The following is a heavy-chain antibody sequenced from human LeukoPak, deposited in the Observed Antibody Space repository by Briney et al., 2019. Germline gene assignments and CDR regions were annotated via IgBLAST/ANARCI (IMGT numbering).Heavy chain of an antibody. J-gene: IGHJ4*02. CDR1: GGSISSGGYY. CDR3: ARIRYSSSWYYFDY. CDR2: IYYSGST. V-gene: IGHV4-61*08. D-gene: IGHD6-13*01. Sequence: SETLSLTCTVSGGSISSGGYYWSWIRQPPGKGLEWIGYIYYSGSTNYNPSLKSRVTISVDTSKNQFSLKLSSVTAADTAVYYCARIRYSSSWYYFDYWGQGTLVTVSS.